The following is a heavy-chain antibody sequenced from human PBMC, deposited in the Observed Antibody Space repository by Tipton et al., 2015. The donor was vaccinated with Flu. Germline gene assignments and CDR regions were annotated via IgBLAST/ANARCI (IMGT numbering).Heavy chain of an antibody. CDR1: GGSISSSSYY. J-gene: IGHJ4*02. CDR3: ARDVSGGILTGHRYFDY. V-gene: IGHV4-39*07. CDR2: IYYSGST. Sequence: LRLSCTVSGGSISSSSYYWGWIRQPPGKGLEWIGSIYYSGSTYYNPSLKSRVTISVDTSKNQFSLKLPSVTAADPAVYYCARDVSGGILTGHRYFDYWGQGTLVTVPS. D-gene: IGHD3-9*01.